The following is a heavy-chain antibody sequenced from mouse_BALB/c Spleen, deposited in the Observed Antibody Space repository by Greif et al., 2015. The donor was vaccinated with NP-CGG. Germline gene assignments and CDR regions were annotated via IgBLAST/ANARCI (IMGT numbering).Heavy chain of an antibody. CDR3: ATGTYFDV. V-gene: IGHV1-7*01. J-gene: IGHJ1*01. CDR1: GYTFTSYW. CDR2: INPSTGYT. D-gene: IGHD4-1*01. Sequence: VKLQESGAELAKPGASVKMSCKASGYTFTSYWMHWVKQRPGQGLEWIGYINPSTGYTEYNQKFKDKATLTADESSSTAYMQLSSLTSEDSAVYYCATGTYFDVWGAGTTVTVPS.